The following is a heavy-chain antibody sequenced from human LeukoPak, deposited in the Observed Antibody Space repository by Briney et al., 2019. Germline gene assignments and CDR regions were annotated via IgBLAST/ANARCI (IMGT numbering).Heavy chain of an antibody. CDR2: IIPLFGIA. J-gene: IGHJ4*02. CDR1: GGTFSSSA. CDR3: ARVEGLGATTVGFDY. V-gene: IGHV1-69*04. D-gene: IGHD1-26*01. Sequence: GSSVKVSCKASGGTFSSSAISWVRQAPGQGLEWMGRIIPLFGIANYAQKFRGRVTITAGKSTSTAYMELSSLRSEDTAVYYCARVEGLGATTVGFDYWGQGTLVTVSS.